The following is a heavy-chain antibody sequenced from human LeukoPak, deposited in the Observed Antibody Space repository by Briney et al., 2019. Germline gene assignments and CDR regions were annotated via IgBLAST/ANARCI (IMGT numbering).Heavy chain of an antibody. CDR2: IYYSGST. CDR3: ARDTATIFGVVTPYNWFDP. CDR1: GGSISSSSYY. D-gene: IGHD3-3*01. Sequence: SETLSLTRTVSGGSISSSSYYWGWIRQPPGKGLEWIGSIYYSGSTYYNPSLKSRVILSLDTSKNQFSLRLSSVTAADTAVYYCARDTATIFGVVTPYNWFDPWGQGTLVTVSS. V-gene: IGHV4-39*07. J-gene: IGHJ5*02.